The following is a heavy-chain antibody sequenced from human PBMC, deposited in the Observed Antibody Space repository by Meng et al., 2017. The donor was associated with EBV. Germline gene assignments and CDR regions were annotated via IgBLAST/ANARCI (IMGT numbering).Heavy chain of an antibody. CDR3: ERVGIAVAGTGDY. CDR1: GYTCTGYY. J-gene: IGHJ4*02. D-gene: IGHD6-19*01. V-gene: IGHV1-2*06. Sequence: QVRLVQSGAEGKKPGASGKVSCKASGYTCTGYYMHWVRPAPGQGLEWMGRINPNSGGTNYAQKFQGRVTMTRDTSISTAYMELSRLRSDDTAVYYCERVGIAVAGTGDYWGQGTLVTVSS. CDR2: INPNSGGT.